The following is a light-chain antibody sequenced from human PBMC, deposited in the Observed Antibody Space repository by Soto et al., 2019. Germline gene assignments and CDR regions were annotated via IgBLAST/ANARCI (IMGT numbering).Light chain of an antibody. CDR2: GAS. CDR3: QEYNNWHPIT. J-gene: IGKJ4*01. CDR1: QSISSK. Sequence: EIVMTQSPATLSVSPGERATLSCRASQSISSKLAWYQQKPGQAPRLLIYGASTRATGIPVRFSGSGSGTEFTLTITSLQSEDFGVYYCQEYNNWHPITFGGGTKVEIK. V-gene: IGKV3-15*01.